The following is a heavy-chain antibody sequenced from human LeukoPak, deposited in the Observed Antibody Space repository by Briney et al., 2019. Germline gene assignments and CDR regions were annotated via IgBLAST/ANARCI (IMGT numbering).Heavy chain of an antibody. CDR3: XXXGXXYSYGYWGYFDY. Sequence: ESLKXXCKGSGYSFTSYWIGWVRQMPGKGLEWMGIIYPGDSDTRYSPSFQGQVTISADKSISTAYLQWSSLKASDTAIDYWXXXGXXYSYGYWGYFDYWGQGTLVTVSS. CDR2: IYPGDSDT. J-gene: IGHJ4*02. D-gene: IGHD5-18*01. CDR1: GYSFTSYW. V-gene: IGHV5-51*01.